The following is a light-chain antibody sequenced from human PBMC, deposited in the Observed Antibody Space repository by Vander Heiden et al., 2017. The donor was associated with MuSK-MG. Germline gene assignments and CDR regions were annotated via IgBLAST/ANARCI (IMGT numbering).Light chain of an antibody. V-gene: IGKV3-15*01. J-gene: IGKJ1*01. CDR2: GAS. CDR1: QSVSSN. CDR3: QQYNNWPPWT. Sequence: EIVMTQSPATLSVSPGERATLSCRASQSVSSNLAWYQQKPGQAPRLLINGASTRATGIPARFSGSGYGTEFTLTISSRQSEDFAVYYCQQYNNWPPWTFGQGTKVEIK.